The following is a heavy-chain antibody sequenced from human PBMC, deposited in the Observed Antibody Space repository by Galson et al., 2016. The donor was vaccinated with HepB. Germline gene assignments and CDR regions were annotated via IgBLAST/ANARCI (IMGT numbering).Heavy chain of an antibody. Sequence: SLRLSCAASGFTFSNAWMSWVRQAPGKGLEWVGRIKKNTDGGTTDYAAPVKGRFSISRDDSKNTLYLQMNSLRTEDTAVYYCTGDIIRFDPWGQGTLVTVSS. V-gene: IGHV3-15*01. J-gene: IGHJ5*02. CDR2: IKKNTDGGTT. CDR1: GFTFSNAW. CDR3: TGDIIRFDP. D-gene: IGHD5-12*01.